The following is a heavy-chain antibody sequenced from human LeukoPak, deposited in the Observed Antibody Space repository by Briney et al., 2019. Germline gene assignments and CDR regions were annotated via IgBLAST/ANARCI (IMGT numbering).Heavy chain of an antibody. J-gene: IGHJ4*02. CDR3: AREAQGIAVY. D-gene: IGHD6-19*01. Sequence: SETLSLTCAVYGGSFSGYYWSWIRQPPGKGLEWIGYIYYSGSTYYNPSLKSRVTISVDTSKNQFSLKLSSVTAADTAVYYCAREAQGIAVYWGQGTLVTVSS. CDR1: GGSFSGYY. V-gene: IGHV4-34*09. CDR2: IYYSGST.